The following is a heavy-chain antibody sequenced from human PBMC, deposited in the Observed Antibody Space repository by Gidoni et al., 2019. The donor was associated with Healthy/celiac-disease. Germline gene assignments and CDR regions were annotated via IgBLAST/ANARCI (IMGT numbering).Heavy chain of an antibody. V-gene: IGHV1-69*01. Sequence: QVQRVQAGAEVQKPGSSGKVSCKAYEGTLRRYAISWVRQAPVHGLEWMGGIITICGTANYAQKFQGRVTITADESTSTAYMELSSLRSEDTAVYYCAIKYYDFWSGPYGMDVWGQGTTVTVSS. CDR3: AIKYYDFWSGPYGMDV. D-gene: IGHD3-3*01. CDR1: EGTLRRYA. J-gene: IGHJ6*02. CDR2: IITICGTA.